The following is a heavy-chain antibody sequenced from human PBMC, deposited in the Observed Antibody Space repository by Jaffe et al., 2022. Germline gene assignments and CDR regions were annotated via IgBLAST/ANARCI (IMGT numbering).Heavy chain of an antibody. Sequence: EVQLVESGGGLVQPGRSLRLSCAASGFTFDDYAMHWVRQAPGKGLEWVSGISWNSGSIGYADSVKGRFTISRDNAKNSLYLQMNSLRAEDTALYYCAKDIMTRYSSVVGAFDIWGQGTMVTVSS. D-gene: IGHD6-19*01. V-gene: IGHV3-9*01. CDR3: AKDIMTRYSSVVGAFDI. J-gene: IGHJ3*02. CDR1: GFTFDDYA. CDR2: ISWNSGSI.